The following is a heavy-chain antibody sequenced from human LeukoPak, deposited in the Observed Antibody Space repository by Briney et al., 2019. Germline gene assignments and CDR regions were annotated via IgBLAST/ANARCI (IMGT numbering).Heavy chain of an antibody. CDR1: GFTFNTYG. J-gene: IGHJ6*02. Sequence: GGSLRLSCVASGFTFNTYGMIWVRQAPGKGLEWVSSISSTSSYIYYADLVKGRFTISRDNAKNSLYLQMNSLRAEDTAVYYCARDGLLWFGDYYYYGMDVWGQGTTVTVSS. V-gene: IGHV3-21*01. D-gene: IGHD3-10*01. CDR2: ISSTSSYI. CDR3: ARDGLLWFGDYYYYGMDV.